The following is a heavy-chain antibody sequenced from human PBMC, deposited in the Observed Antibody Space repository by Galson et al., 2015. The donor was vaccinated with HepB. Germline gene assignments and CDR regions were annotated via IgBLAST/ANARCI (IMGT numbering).Heavy chain of an antibody. Sequence: SLRLSCAASGFTFSSYGMHWVRQAPGKGLEWVAVIWYDGSNKYYADSVKGRFTISRDNSKNTLYLQMNSLRAEDTAVYYCARGNWRYSGSYKPLDYWGQGTLVTVSS. CDR1: GFTFSSYG. CDR2: IWYDGSNK. J-gene: IGHJ4*02. D-gene: IGHD1-26*01. V-gene: IGHV3-33*01. CDR3: ARGNWRYSGSYKPLDY.